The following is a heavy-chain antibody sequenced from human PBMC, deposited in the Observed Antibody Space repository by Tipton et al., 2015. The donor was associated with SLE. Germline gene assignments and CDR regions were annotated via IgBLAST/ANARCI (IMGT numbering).Heavy chain of an antibody. CDR2: IYYSGST. V-gene: IGHV4-31*03. Sequence: TLSLTCTVSGGSISSGGYYWSWIRQHPGKGLEWIGYIYYSGSTYYNPSLKSRVTISVDTSKNQFSLKLSSVTAADTAVYYCARVSGGPALYYFDYWGQGTLVTVSS. CDR3: ARVSGGPALYYFDY. CDR1: GGSISSGGYY. J-gene: IGHJ4*02. D-gene: IGHD1-1*01.